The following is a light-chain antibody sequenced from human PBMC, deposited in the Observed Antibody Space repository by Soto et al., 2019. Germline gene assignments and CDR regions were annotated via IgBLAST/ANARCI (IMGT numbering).Light chain of an antibody. J-gene: IGLJ3*02. CDR3: AAWDDGLSGWV. CDR1: TSNIGSNS. CDR2: SNN. Sequence: QSVMTQPPSASGTPGQRVTISCSGSTSNIGSNSVYWYQQLPGTTPKLLIYSNNQRPSGVPDRISGSKSGTSASLAISGLRSEDEADYYCAAWDDGLSGWVFGGGTQLTVL. V-gene: IGLV1-47*02.